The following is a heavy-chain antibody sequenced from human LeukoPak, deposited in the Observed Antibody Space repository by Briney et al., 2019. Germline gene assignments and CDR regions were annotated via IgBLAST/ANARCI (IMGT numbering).Heavy chain of an antibody. V-gene: IGHV3-30*04. CDR2: ISYEGSVT. CDR1: GFTFSNYA. Sequence: GGSLRLSCAASGFTFSNYAFHWVRQPPGKGLEWAAVISYEGSVTYYADSVKGRFTISRDNSKNTLDLQMNSLRVEDTAVYYCAKDGYSSSWYRAYYYYGMDVWGQGTTVTVSS. D-gene: IGHD6-13*01. J-gene: IGHJ6*02. CDR3: AKDGYSSSWYRAYYYYGMDV.